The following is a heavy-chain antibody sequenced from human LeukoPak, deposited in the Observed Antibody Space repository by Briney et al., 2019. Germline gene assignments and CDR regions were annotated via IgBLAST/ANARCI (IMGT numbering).Heavy chain of an antibody. Sequence: GASVKVSCKASGYTFTGYYMHWVRQAPGQGLEGMGWINPNSGGTNYAQKFQGRVTMTRDTSISTAYMELSRLRSDDTAVYYCARGDAVTIFGVVREYYFDYWGQGTLVTVSS. CDR3: ARGDAVTIFGVVREYYFDY. V-gene: IGHV1-2*02. D-gene: IGHD3-3*01. CDR1: GYTFTGYY. J-gene: IGHJ4*02. CDR2: INPNSGGT.